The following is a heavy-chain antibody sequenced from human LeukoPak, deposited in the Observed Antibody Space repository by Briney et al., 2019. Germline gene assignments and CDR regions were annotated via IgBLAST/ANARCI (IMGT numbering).Heavy chain of an antibody. D-gene: IGHD2-2*01. CDR2: IYYSGST. CDR1: GGSISSGGYY. V-gene: IGHV4-31*03. J-gene: IGHJ5*02. Sequence: SETLSLTCTVSGGSISSGGYYWSWIRQHPGKGLEWIGYIYYSGSTYYNPLLKSRVTISVDTSKNQFSLKLSSVTAADTAVYYCARGVRIPSVWFDPWGQGTLVTVSS. CDR3: ARGVRIPSVWFDP.